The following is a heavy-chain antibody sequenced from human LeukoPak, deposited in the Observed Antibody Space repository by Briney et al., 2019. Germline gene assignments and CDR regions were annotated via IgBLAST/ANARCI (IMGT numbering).Heavy chain of an antibody. CDR1: GYTFTGYY. D-gene: IGHD2-21*02. CDR3: ARESLDCGGDCYLDY. V-gene: IGHV1-2*06. CDR2: INPNNGGT. J-gene: IGHJ4*02. Sequence: ASVKVSCKASGYTFTGYYMHWVRQAPGQGLEWMGRINPNNGGTNYAQKFQGRVTMTRDTSISTAYMELSSLRSEDTAVYYCARESLDCGGDCYLDYWGQGTLVTVSS.